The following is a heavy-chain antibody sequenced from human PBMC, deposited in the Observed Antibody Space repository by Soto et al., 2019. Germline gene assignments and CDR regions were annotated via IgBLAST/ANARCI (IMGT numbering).Heavy chain of an antibody. V-gene: IGHV3-13*01. CDR3: ARGLPRSSSAAIDY. CDR2: IGTAGDT. J-gene: IGHJ4*02. Sequence: GSLRLSCAASGFTFSSYNMHWVRQATGKGLEWVSAIGTAGDTYYPGSVKGRFTISRENAKNSLYLQMNSLRAGDTAVYYCARGLPRSSSAAIDYWGQGTLVTVSS. CDR1: GFTFSSYN. D-gene: IGHD6-6*01.